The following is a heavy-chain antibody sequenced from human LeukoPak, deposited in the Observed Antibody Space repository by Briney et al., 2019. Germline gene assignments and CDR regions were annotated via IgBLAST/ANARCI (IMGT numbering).Heavy chain of an antibody. CDR3: ARAASSSWTDFAS. CDR1: GFTFSVYY. Sequence: GGSLRLSCAASGFTFSVYYMSWIRQAPGKGLEWVSYISSSGSTIYYADSVKGRFTISRDNAKNSLYLQMNSLRAEDTAVYYCARAASSSWTDFASWGQGTLVTVSS. CDR2: ISSSGSTI. V-gene: IGHV3-11*01. D-gene: IGHD6-13*01. J-gene: IGHJ4*02.